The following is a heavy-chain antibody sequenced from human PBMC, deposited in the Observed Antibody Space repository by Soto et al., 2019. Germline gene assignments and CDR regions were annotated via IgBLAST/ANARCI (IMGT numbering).Heavy chain of an antibody. D-gene: IGHD3-3*01. CDR3: VHSKYTAFWSGYYSFYFDY. V-gene: IGHV2-5*01. Sequence: QITLKESGPTQVKPTQTLTLTCTFSGFSLSTSGEGVGWIRQPPGKALEWLALIYWNDDKPYSPSLKNRLTVTKDASKNQVVLTMTNMDPVDTATYYCVHSKYTAFWSGYYSFYFDYWGQGTLVTVSS. CDR1: GFSLSTSGEG. CDR2: IYWNDDK. J-gene: IGHJ4*02.